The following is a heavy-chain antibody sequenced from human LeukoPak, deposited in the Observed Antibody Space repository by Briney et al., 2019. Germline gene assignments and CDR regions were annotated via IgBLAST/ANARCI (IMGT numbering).Heavy chain of an antibody. V-gene: IGHV3-21*06. CDR2: TDTSGRYV. J-gene: IGHJ3*02. CDR3: ARGRSITLLRGVAMSDGFDI. Sequence: GGSLRLSCAASGFTFSNYGMNWVRQAPGKGLEWVSFTDTSGRYVYYGDSVKGRFTISRDNAKNLLFLQMNGLRAEDTALYYCARGRSITLLRGVAMSDGFDIWGQGAWSPSPQ. D-gene: IGHD3-10*01. CDR1: GFTFSNYG.